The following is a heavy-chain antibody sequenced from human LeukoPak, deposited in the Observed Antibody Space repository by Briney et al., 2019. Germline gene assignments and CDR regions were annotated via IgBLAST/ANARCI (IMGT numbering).Heavy chain of an antibody. CDR1: GGSISSYY. J-gene: IGHJ5*02. CDR2: IYYSGST. CDR3: ARENHFPIWFDP. Sequence: PSETLSLTCTVSGGSISSYYWSWIRQPPGKGLEWIGYIYYSGSTNYNPSLKSRVTISVDTSKNQFSLKLSSVTAADTAVYYCARENHFPIWFDPWGQGTLVTVSS. D-gene: IGHD1-14*01. V-gene: IGHV4-59*01.